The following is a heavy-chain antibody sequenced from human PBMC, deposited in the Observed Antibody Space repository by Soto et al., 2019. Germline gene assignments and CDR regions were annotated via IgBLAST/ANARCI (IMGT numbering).Heavy chain of an antibody. Sequence: QLPLQESGPGLVKPSETLSLPCTVSGGSITSSSSCWGWIRQPSGKGLEWIGSIYCSGSTTYNPSLNRRVPISVATSKTQSALKLSSVTAADTAVYYCAGSSPHSGNYAPRDDWGQGTLVTVSS. V-gene: IGHV4-39*01. J-gene: IGHJ4*02. CDR2: IYCSGST. CDR3: AGSSPHSGNYAPRDD. D-gene: IGHD3-22*01. CDR1: GGSITSSSSC.